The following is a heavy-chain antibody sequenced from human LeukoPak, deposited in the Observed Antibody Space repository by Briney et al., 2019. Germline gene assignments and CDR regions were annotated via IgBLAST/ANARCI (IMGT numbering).Heavy chain of an antibody. Sequence: SETLSLTCAASGGSISRYYRNWIRQPPGKGLEWIGYINYSGNTKYNTSLKSRGTISVDTSKNQFSLKLSSVTAADTAVYYCARADYDILTGSDLYFFDSWGQGTLVTVSS. V-gene: IGHV4-59*01. CDR1: GGSISRYY. D-gene: IGHD3-9*01. J-gene: IGHJ4*02. CDR2: INYSGNT. CDR3: ARADYDILTGSDLYFFDS.